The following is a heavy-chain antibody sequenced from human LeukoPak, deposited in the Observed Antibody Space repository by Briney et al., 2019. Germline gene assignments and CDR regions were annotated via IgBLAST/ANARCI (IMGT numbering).Heavy chain of an antibody. Sequence: GGSLRLSCAASGFTFSSYGMHWVRQAAGKGLEWVAVIWYDGSNKYYADSVKGRFTISRDNSKNTLYLQMNSLRAEDTAVYYCARDYSSSSFDYWGQGTLVTVSS. CDR3: ARDYSSSSFDY. CDR1: GFTFSSYG. D-gene: IGHD6-6*01. J-gene: IGHJ4*02. CDR2: IWYDGSNK. V-gene: IGHV3-33*01.